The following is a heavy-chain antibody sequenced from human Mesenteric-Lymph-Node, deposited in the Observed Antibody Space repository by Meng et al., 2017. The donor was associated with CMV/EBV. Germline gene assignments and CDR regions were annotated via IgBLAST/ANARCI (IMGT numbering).Heavy chain of an antibody. CDR3: ARERGIITIFTKSAEYFQH. V-gene: IGHV4-34*01. CDR2: INHSGST. CDR1: GGSFSGYY. J-gene: IGHJ1*01. Sequence: GGSFSGYYWSWIRQPPGKGLEWIGEINHSGSTNYNPSLKSRVTISVDTSKNQFSLKLSSVTAAGTAVYYCARERGIITIFTKSAEYFQHWGQGTLVTVSS. D-gene: IGHD3-9*01.